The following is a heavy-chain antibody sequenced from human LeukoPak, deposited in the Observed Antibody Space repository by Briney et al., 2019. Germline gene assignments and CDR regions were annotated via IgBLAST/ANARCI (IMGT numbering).Heavy chain of an antibody. J-gene: IGHJ1*01. D-gene: IGHD3-22*01. CDR3: AKDSGGTMIVVAMGIQH. CDR1: GFTFSSCW. V-gene: IGHV3-7*01. Sequence: PGGSLRLSCAASGFTFSSCWMNWVRQAPGKGLEWVANIKQDGTEKYFVDSVKGRFTISRDNAKNSLYLQMNSLRAEDTAVYYCAKDSGGTMIVVAMGIQHWGQGTLVTVSS. CDR2: IKQDGTEK.